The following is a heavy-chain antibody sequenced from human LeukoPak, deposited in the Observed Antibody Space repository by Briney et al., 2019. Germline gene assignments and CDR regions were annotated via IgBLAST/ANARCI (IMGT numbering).Heavy chain of an antibody. V-gene: IGHV4-61*05. D-gene: IGHD2-2*01. J-gene: IGHJ4*02. CDR2: IYYSGTT. CDR1: GGSISSADYY. Sequence: PSETLSLTCTVSGGSISSADYYWDWIRQPPGEGLEWIGYIYYSGTTYYNPSLKSRVTMSIDTSKNQLSLKVSSVTAVDTALYYCARHYCSTTSCYVDYWGQGTLVTVSS. CDR3: ARHYCSTTSCYVDY.